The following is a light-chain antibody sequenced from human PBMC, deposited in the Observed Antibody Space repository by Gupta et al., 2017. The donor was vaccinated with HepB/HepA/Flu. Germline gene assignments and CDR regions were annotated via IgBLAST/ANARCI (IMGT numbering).Light chain of an antibody. J-gene: IGKJ4*01. CDR2: DAS. CDR1: QSVRNY. V-gene: IGKV3-11*01. Sequence: IVLTQYPVTLSLSPGERATLSCRASQSVRNYLAWYQQKPGQAPRLLIYDASKRATGIPARFSGSGSGTDFTLTISSLEPEDFAVYYCQQRTNWPLTFGGGTKVEIK. CDR3: QQRTNWPLT.